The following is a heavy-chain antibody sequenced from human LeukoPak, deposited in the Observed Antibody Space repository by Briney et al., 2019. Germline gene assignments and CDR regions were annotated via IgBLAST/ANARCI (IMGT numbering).Heavy chain of an antibody. Sequence: SETLSLTCTVSGGSISSYYWSWIRQPPGKGLEWIGYIYYSGSTNYNPSLKSRVTISVDTSKNQFSLKLSSVTAADTAVYYCASPLVTPSGYYYYGMDVWGQGTTVTVSS. CDR2: IYYSGST. CDR1: GGSISSYY. V-gene: IGHV4-59*08. D-gene: IGHD3-9*01. J-gene: IGHJ6*02. CDR3: ASPLVTPSGYYYYGMDV.